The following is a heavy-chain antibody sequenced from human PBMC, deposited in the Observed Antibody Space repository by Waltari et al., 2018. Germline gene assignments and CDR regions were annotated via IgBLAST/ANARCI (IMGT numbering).Heavy chain of an antibody. CDR2: ISYDGSNK. V-gene: IGHV3-30-3*01. CDR1: GFTFSSYA. D-gene: IGHD6-6*01. J-gene: IGHJ4*02. Sequence: QVQLVESGGGVVRPGRSLRLSGAASGFTFSSYAMPWVRQAPGKGLQWVAVISYDGSNKYYADSVKGRFTISRDNSKNTLYLQMNSLRAEDTAVYYCARDHPLYSSSGYFDYWGQGTLVTVSS. CDR3: ARDHPLYSSSGYFDY.